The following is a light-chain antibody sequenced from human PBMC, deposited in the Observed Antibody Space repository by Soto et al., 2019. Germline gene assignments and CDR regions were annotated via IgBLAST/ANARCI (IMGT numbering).Light chain of an antibody. J-gene: IGKJ1*01. CDR3: QHYNSYSEA. Sequence: PSTLSDSVGDRVTITCRASQTISSWLAWYQQKPGKAPKLLIYKASTLKSGVPSRFSGSGSGTEFTLTISSLQPDDFATYYCQHYNSYSEAFGQGTKVDI. CDR1: QTISSW. CDR2: KAS. V-gene: IGKV1-5*03.